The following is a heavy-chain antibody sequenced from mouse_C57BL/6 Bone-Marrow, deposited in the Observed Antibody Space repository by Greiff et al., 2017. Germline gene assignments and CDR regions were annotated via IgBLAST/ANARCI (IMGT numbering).Heavy chain of an antibody. V-gene: IGHV9-3-1*01. Sequence: QIQLVQSGPELKQPGETVKISCKASGYTFTNYGMNWVKQAPGKGLKWMGWINTYTGEPTYADDFKGRFAFSLETSASTAYLQINNLKSEDTATYFCARSNSYWYFDIWGAGTTVTVSS. J-gene: IGHJ1*01. CDR1: GYTFTNYG. CDR2: INTYTGEP. CDR3: ARSNSYWYFDI. D-gene: IGHD2-5*01.